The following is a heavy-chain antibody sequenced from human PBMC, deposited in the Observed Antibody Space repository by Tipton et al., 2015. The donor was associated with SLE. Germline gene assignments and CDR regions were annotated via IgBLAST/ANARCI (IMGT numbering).Heavy chain of an antibody. V-gene: IGHV4-31*03. D-gene: IGHD6-6*01. Sequence: TLSLTCTVSGGSISSGGYYWSWIRQHPGKGLEWIGYIYYSGSTYYNPSLKSRVTISVDTSKNQFSLKLSSVTAADTAVYYWARALVEYDAFDIWGQGTMVTVSS. CDR2: IYYSGST. J-gene: IGHJ3*02. CDR1: GGSISSGGYY. CDR3: ARALVEYDAFDI.